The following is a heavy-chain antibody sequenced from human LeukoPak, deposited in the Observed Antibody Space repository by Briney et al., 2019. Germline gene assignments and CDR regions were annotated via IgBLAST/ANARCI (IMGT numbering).Heavy chain of an antibody. V-gene: IGHV3-49*04. Sequence: GRSLRLSCTASGFTVGDYAMSWVRQAPGKGLEWVGFIRSKAYGGTTEYAASVKGRFTISRDDSKSIAYLQMNSLKTEDTAVYYCTRENYFDYWGQGTLVTVSS. J-gene: IGHJ4*02. CDR1: GFTVGDYA. CDR2: IRSKAYGGTT. CDR3: TRENYFDY.